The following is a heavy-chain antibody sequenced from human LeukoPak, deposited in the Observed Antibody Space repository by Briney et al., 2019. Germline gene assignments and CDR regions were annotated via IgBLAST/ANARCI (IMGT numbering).Heavy chain of an antibody. CDR1: GFTFSTNA. CDR3: AKDEVVISSNWFDP. Sequence: GGSLRLSCLTSGFTFSTNAMSWVRQAPGKGLEWISGISGSGASTYYADSVKGRFTISRDNSKNTLYLQMNSLRAEDTAVYYCAKDEVVISSNWFDPWGQGTLVTVSS. CDR2: ISGSGAST. J-gene: IGHJ5*02. D-gene: IGHD3-22*01. V-gene: IGHV3-23*01.